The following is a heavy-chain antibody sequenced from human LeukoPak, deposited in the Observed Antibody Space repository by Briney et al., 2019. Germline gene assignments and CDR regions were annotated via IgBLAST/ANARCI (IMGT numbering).Heavy chain of an antibody. CDR2: IDTAGGT. Sequence: GGSLRLSCAPSGFTFISYDMHWVSHPTGKGLEWVSGIDTAGGTYYAGSVKGRFTISRENAKNSLSLQMNSLRTGDTAVYYCARRRYGLGSYSDAFDIWGQGTMVTVSS. CDR1: GFTFISYD. J-gene: IGHJ3*02. V-gene: IGHV3-13*04. CDR3: ARRRYGLGSYSDAFDI. D-gene: IGHD3-10*01.